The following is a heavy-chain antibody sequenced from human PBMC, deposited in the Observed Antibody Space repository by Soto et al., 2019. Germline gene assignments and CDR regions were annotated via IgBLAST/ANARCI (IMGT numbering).Heavy chain of an antibody. Sequence: QVQLVESGGGVVQPGRSLRLSCAASGFTFSSYAMHWVRQAPGKGLEWVAVISYDGSNKYYADSVKGRFTISRDNSKNTLYLQMNSLGAEDTAVYYCARERQLVSPNWFDPWGQGTLVTVSS. CDR1: GFTFSSYA. CDR2: ISYDGSNK. D-gene: IGHD6-6*01. V-gene: IGHV3-30-3*01. CDR3: ARERQLVSPNWFDP. J-gene: IGHJ5*02.